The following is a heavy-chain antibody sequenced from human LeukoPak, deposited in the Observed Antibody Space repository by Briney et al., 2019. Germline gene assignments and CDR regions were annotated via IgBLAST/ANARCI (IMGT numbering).Heavy chain of an antibody. V-gene: IGHV3-30*18. D-gene: IGHD3-10*01. CDR2: ISYDGSNK. CDR3: AKGRITMVRGGYGMDV. J-gene: IGHJ6*02. CDR1: GFTFSSYG. Sequence: PGRSLRLSCAASGFTFSSYGMHWVRQAPGKGLEWVAVISYDGSNKYYADSVKGRFTISRDNSKNTLYLQMNSLRAEDTAVYYCAKGRITMVRGGYGMDVWGQGTTVTVSS.